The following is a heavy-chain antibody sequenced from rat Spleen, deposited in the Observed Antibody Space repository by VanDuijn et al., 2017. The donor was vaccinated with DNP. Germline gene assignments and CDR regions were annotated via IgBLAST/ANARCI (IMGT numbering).Heavy chain of an antibody. CDR1: GFSLTNYH. CDR3: ARHYTY. Sequence: QVQLKESGPGLVQPSQTLSLTCTVSGFSLTNYHVNWVRQPPGKGLKWMGRLQSGGNTDYNSALKSRLSISRDTTKIQVFLKMTSVQTKDTSIYFCARHYTYWDQGVMVTVSS. CDR2: LQSGGNT. J-gene: IGHJ2*01. V-gene: IGHV2-27*01. D-gene: IGHD1-2*01.